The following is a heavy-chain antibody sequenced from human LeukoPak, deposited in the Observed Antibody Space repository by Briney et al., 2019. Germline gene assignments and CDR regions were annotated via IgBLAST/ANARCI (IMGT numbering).Heavy chain of an antibody. CDR1: GFTFSTYA. D-gene: IGHD6-6*01. CDR3: AKAVWGSSSGGMGLDY. Sequence: GGSLRLSCAASGFTFSTYAMSWVRHAPPQGLGWVSGISGSGGSTYYADSAKGRFTISRDNSKNTLYLQLNSLRAEDTAVYYCAKAVWGSSSGGMGLDYWGQGTLVTVSS. CDR2: ISGSGGST. J-gene: IGHJ4*02. V-gene: IGHV3-23*01.